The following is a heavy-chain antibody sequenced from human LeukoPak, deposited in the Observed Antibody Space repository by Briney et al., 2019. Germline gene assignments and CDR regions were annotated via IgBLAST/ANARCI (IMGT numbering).Heavy chain of an antibody. D-gene: IGHD2-15*01. V-gene: IGHV4-4*07. CDR1: GGSISSYY. J-gene: IGHJ4*02. CDR3: AREVGYCSGSSCSSYFDL. Sequence: SETLTLTCTVSGGSISSYYWSWIRQPAGKGLEWIGRIYTSGSTNYNPSLKSRVTMSVETSKNQFSLKQSSVTAADPAVYYCAREVGYCSGSSCSSYFDLSSQRCLVTVSS. CDR2: IYTSGST.